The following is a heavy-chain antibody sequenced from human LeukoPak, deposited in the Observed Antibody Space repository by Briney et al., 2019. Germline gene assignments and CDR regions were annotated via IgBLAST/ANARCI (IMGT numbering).Heavy chain of an antibody. CDR3: AKEGDSRGYYSAYFNY. Sequence: PSETLSLTCTVSGGSVSNYYWSWIRQSPGKGLEWIGYIYYTETSYNPSLKSRVTISVDTSKNQFSLKLSSVTAADTAVYYCAKEGDSRGYYSAYFNYWGQGTLVTVSS. D-gene: IGHD3-22*01. V-gene: IGHV4-59*02. J-gene: IGHJ4*02. CDR2: IYYTET. CDR1: GGSVSNYY.